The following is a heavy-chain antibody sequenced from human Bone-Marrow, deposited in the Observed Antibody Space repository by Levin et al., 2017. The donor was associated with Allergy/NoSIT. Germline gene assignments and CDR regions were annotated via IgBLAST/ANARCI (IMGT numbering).Heavy chain of an antibody. CDR2: ISLYTGKA. CDR1: GYTFTNYG. Sequence: ASVKVSCKASGYTFTNYGVTWVRQAPGQGLEWMGWISLYTGKAKYAQKFQGRVIMTTDASADTAYLEMTNLRPDDTAVFYCARDQDRSWFDPWGQGTRVIVSS. V-gene: IGHV1-18*01. J-gene: IGHJ5*02. CDR3: ARDQDRSWFDP. D-gene: IGHD3-16*02.